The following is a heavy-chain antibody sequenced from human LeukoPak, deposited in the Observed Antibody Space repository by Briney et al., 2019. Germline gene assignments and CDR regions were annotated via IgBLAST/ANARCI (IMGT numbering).Heavy chain of an antibody. CDR3: AKDLGVVNPFDY. V-gene: IGHV3-30*02. Sequence: GGSLRLSCAASGFTFSSYGMHRVRQAPGKGLEWVAFIRYDGSNKYYADSVKGRFTISRDNSKNTLYLQMNSLRAEDTAVYYCAKDLGVVNPFDYWGQGTLVTVSS. CDR2: IRYDGSNK. D-gene: IGHD3-22*01. J-gene: IGHJ4*02. CDR1: GFTFSSYG.